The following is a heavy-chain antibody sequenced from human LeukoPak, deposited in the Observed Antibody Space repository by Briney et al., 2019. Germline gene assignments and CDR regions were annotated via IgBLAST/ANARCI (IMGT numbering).Heavy chain of an antibody. V-gene: IGHV1-18*01. J-gene: IGHJ3*02. CDR3: ARHNDGLCFGCGYDPFDI. Sequence: ASVKVSCKASGYTFTSYGISWVRQAPGQGLEWMGWISAYNGNTNYAQKLQGRVTMTTDTSTSTASMEPGSLRSDDTAVYYCARHNDGLCFGCGYDPFDIWGQGTMVTVSS. CDR1: GYTFTSYG. D-gene: IGHD3/OR15-3a*01. CDR2: ISAYNGNT.